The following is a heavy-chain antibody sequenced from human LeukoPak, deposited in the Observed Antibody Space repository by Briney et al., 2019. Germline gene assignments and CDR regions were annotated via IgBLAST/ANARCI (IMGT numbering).Heavy chain of an antibody. CDR3: SCDYTRGYSYGYSLGN. CDR2: IYYSKST. V-gene: IGHV4-39*01. J-gene: IGHJ4*02. D-gene: IGHD5-18*01. Sequence: SETLSLTCSVYACSISSRSYYWGWLRQPPGKGLEWIARIYYSKSTYNNPSLKSQVTISVDTSKNLCSLKVGFVTAAYTAVYYCSCDYTRGYSYGYSLGNWGQGTLVTVSS. CDR1: ACSISSRSYY.